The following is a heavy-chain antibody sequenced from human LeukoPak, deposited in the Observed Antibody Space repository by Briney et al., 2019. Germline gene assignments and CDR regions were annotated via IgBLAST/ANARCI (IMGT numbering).Heavy chain of an antibody. D-gene: IGHD3-10*01. CDR2: IIPIFGTA. V-gene: IGHV1-69*05. Sequence: SVKVSCKASGGTFSSYAISWVRQAPGQGLEWMGGIIPIFGTANYAQKFQGRVTMTTDTSTSTAYMELRSLRSDDTAVYYCASMVRGVTDAFDIWGQGTMVTVSS. J-gene: IGHJ3*02. CDR3: ASMVRGVTDAFDI. CDR1: GGTFSSYA.